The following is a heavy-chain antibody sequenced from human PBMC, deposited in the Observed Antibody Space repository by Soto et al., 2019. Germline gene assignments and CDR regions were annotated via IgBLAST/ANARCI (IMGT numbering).Heavy chain of an antibody. CDR1: GFTFDDYA. CDR2: LSWNGISI. Sequence: VQLVESGGGWVQPGRSLRLSCAASGFTFDDYAMHWVRQAPGKGLEWVSGLSWNGISIGSADSVKGRFTISRDNAKNSLYLQMNSLRAEDTAFYYCAKDIARYSGYEGAFDIWGQGTMVTVSS. J-gene: IGHJ3*02. D-gene: IGHD5-12*01. CDR3: AKDIARYSGYEGAFDI. V-gene: IGHV3-9*01.